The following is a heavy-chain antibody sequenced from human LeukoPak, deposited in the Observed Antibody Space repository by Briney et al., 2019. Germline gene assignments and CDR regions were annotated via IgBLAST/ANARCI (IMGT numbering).Heavy chain of an antibody. CDR2: INRDGSII. D-gene: IGHD3-22*01. CDR1: EFTFSDSW. Sequence: GGSLRLSCAASEFTFSDSWMHWVRQAPGKGLVWVSRINRDGSIITYADSVKGRFTISRDNSKDTLYLQMNSLRAEDTAVYYCARDRIKRSYYYDSSGSFDYWGQGTLVTVSS. V-gene: IGHV3-74*03. J-gene: IGHJ4*02. CDR3: ARDRIKRSYYYDSSGSFDY.